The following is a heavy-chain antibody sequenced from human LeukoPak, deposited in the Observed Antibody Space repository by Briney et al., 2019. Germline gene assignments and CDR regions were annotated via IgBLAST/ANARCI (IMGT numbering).Heavy chain of an antibody. J-gene: IGHJ4*02. Sequence: GGALRLSCAASGFTFCVYWVHWVRDAPRKARVWVSRIKSDGGSTSYTDSVKGRFTISRDNAKNTVCMQMNSLRADDTAVYYCVREVIRAATPSLDYWGQGTLVTVSS. CDR2: IKSDGGST. D-gene: IGHD2-15*01. CDR3: VREVIRAATPSLDY. V-gene: IGHV3-74*01. CDR1: GFTFCVYW.